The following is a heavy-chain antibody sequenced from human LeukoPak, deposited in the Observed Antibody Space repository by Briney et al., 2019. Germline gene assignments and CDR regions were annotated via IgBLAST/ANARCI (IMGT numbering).Heavy chain of an antibody. V-gene: IGHV3-74*01. Sequence: GGSLRLSCATSGFTFTTFWMHWVRQAPGKGLVWVARINHDGSSANYVDSVKGRFTISRDNAKNTLYLQMNSLRAEDTAVYYCAREISNGYGDNRLGYWGQGTLVTVSS. J-gene: IGHJ4*02. CDR1: GFTFTTFW. D-gene: IGHD4-17*01. CDR2: INHDGSSA. CDR3: AREISNGYGDNRLGY.